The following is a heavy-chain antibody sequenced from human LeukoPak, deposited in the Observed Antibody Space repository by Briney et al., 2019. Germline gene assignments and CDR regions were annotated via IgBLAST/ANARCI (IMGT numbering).Heavy chain of an antibody. V-gene: IGHV5-51*01. Sequence: GESLKISCKGSGYSFTSYWIGWVRQMPGKGLEWMGIIYPGDSDTRYSPSFQGQVTISADKSISTAYLQWGSLKASDTAMYYCARPRWKTSSSGFFYFDYWGQGTLVTVSS. J-gene: IGHJ4*02. CDR1: GYSFTSYW. CDR3: ARPRWKTSSSGFFYFDY. CDR2: IYPGDSDT. D-gene: IGHD3-22*01.